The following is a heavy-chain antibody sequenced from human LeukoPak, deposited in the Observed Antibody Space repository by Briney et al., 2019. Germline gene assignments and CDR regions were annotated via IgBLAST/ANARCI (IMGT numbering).Heavy chain of an antibody. D-gene: IGHD1-26*01. V-gene: IGHV1-2*02. CDR2: INPNSGGT. CDR3: ARDPPPVIVGGTTADY. J-gene: IGHJ4*02. Sequence: ASVKVSCKASGYTFTGYYIHWVRQAPGQGLEWMGWINPNSGGTNYAQKFQGRVTMTRDTSINTAYMEMTRLKSDDTAIYYCARDPPPVIVGGTTADYWGQGTLVTVSS. CDR1: GYTFTGYY.